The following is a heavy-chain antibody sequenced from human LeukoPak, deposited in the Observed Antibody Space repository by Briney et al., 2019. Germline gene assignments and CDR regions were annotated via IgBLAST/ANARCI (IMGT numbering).Heavy chain of an antibody. Sequence: SETLSLTCAVYGGSFSGYYWSWIRQPPGKGLEWIGEINHSGSTNYNPSLKSRVTISVDTSKNQFSLKLSSVTAADTAVYYCARGVRYYYDSSGYFDYWGQGTLVTVSS. CDR1: GGSFSGYY. V-gene: IGHV4-34*01. D-gene: IGHD3-22*01. CDR2: INHSGST. CDR3: ARGVRYYYDSSGYFDY. J-gene: IGHJ4*02.